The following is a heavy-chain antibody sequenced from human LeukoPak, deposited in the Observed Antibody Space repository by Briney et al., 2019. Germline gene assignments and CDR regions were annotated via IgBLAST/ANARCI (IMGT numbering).Heavy chain of an antibody. Sequence: AETLSLTCTVSGGSISSYYWSWIRQPPGKGLEWIGDMYYSGRTKYNPSLKSRVTISVDTSKNQYFLNLTSVTAADTAVYYCARDRGDGPWGQGTLVTVSS. CDR1: GGSISSYY. CDR3: ARDRGDGP. V-gene: IGHV4-59*01. CDR2: MYYSGRT. J-gene: IGHJ5*02.